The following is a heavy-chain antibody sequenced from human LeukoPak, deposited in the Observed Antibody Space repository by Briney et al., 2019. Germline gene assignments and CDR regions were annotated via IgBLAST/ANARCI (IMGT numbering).Heavy chain of an antibody. CDR2: IRYSSSYI. V-gene: IGHV3-21*01. Sequence: GGSLRLSCAASGFTFTSYSMNWLRQAPGKGLECVSSIRYSSSYIYYADSAKGRFTISRDNAKNSLYLQMDSLRAEDTAVYYCASGTASGFSVYWGQGTLITVSS. CDR1: GFTFTSYS. D-gene: IGHD5/OR15-5a*01. CDR3: ASGTASGFSVY. J-gene: IGHJ4*02.